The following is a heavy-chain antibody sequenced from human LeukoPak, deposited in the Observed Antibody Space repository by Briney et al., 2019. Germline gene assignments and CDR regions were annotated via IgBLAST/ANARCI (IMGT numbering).Heavy chain of an antibody. Sequence: RPSETLSLTCAVYGGSFSGYYWSWVRQPPGKGLEWVGEINHSGSTNYNPSLKRGVTISVGKSKNKFSLKLSSVTAADTAVYYCARGDHMVRGVIAYWGQGTLVTVSS. J-gene: IGHJ4*02. D-gene: IGHD3-10*01. V-gene: IGHV4-34*01. CDR3: ARGDHMVRGVIAY. CDR1: GGSFSGYY. CDR2: INHSGST.